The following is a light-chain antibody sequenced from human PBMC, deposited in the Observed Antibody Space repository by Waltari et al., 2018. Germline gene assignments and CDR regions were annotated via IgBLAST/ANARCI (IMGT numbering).Light chain of an antibody. CDR2: GAS. Sequence: AIQMTQSPSSPSASVGDRVTITCRASQGIRNDLGWYQQKPGKAPKLLIYGASSLQSGVPSRFSGSGSDTDFTLTISSLQPEDFATYYCLQDYNDPYTFGQGTKLEIK. V-gene: IGKV1-6*01. CDR1: QGIRND. CDR3: LQDYNDPYT. J-gene: IGKJ2*01.